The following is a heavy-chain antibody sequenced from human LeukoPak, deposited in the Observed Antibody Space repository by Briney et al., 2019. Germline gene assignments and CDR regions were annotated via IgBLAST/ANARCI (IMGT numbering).Heavy chain of an antibody. CDR1: GFTLDKYT. CDR2: INRDGRTT. CDR3: AGYCSSVSCRNIDY. Sequence: PGGSLRLSCVASGFTLDKYTMHWIRQAPGKGREWVSLINRDGRTTYYADSVKGRFTISRDNAKKLLYLQMNSLRAEDTAVYYCAGYCSSVSCRNIDYWGQGTLVTVSS. D-gene: IGHD2-2*01. V-gene: IGHV3-43*01. J-gene: IGHJ4*02.